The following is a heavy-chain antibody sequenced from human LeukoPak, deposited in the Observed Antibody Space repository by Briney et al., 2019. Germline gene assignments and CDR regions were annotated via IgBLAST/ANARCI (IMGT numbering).Heavy chain of an antibody. J-gene: IGHJ4*02. Sequence: SETLSLTCTVSGGSISSHYWSRIRQPPGKGLEWIGYIYYSGSTNYNPSLKSRVTISVDTSKNQFSLKLSSVTAADTAVYYCARVEYSSSFAYFDYWGQGTLVTVSS. V-gene: IGHV4-59*11. CDR3: ARVEYSSSFAYFDY. CDR1: GGSISSHY. CDR2: IYYSGST. D-gene: IGHD6-6*01.